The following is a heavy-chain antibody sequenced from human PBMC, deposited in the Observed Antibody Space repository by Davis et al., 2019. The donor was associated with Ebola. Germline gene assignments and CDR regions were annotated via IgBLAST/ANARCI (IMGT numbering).Heavy chain of an antibody. CDR2: IYYSGST. V-gene: IGHV4-59*01. CDR3: ARGSGYYDSSGPGDY. D-gene: IGHD3-22*01. Sequence: PSETLSLTCAVYGGSFSGYYWSWIRQPPGKGLEWIGYIYYSGSTNYNPSLKSRVTISVDTSKNQFSLKLSSVTAADTAVYYCARGSGYYDSSGPGDYWGQGTLVTVSS. J-gene: IGHJ4*02. CDR1: GGSFSGYY.